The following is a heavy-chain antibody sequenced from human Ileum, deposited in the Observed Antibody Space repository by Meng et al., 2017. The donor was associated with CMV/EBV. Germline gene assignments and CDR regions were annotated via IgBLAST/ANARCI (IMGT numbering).Heavy chain of an antibody. V-gene: IGHV4-30-4*08. CDR2: IYYSGSP. D-gene: IGHD2-15*01. CDR1: GGSITSGNYY. CDR3: VRQVVAASFDY. J-gene: IGHJ4*02. Sequence: QVQLQESGPGLVKPSQTLSLTCTVSGGSITSGNYYWSLIRQPPGRGLEWIGYIYYSGSPYYKPSLKSRVTISLDTSKNQFSLNLRSVTATDSAVYYCVRQVVAASFDYWGQGALVTVSS.